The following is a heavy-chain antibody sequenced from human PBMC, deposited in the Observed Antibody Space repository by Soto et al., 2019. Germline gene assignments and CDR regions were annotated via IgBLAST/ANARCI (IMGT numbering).Heavy chain of an antibody. CDR1: GGSISSGGYY. J-gene: IGHJ6*02. CDR2: IYYSGST. CDR3: ARGGRRSPGMDV. Sequence: QVQLQESGPGLVKPSQTLSLTCTVSGGSISSGGYYWSWIRQHPGKGLEWIGYIYYSGSTYYNPALKSRVTLSVDTSTNQCSLKLSSVTAADTAVYYCARGGRRSPGMDVWGQGTTVTVSS. V-gene: IGHV4-31*03.